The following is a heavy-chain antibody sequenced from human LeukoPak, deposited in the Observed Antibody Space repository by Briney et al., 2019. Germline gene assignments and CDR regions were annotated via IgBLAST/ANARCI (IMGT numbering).Heavy chain of an antibody. CDR1: GFTFSNYW. Sequence: GGSLRLSCAASGFTFSNYWMHWVRQAPGKGLEWVAVISYDGGNKYYADSVKGRFTISRDNSKNTMYMQMNSLRAEDTAVYYCARAGGGPTTLYWYFDIWGRGTLVTVSS. V-gene: IGHV3-30*03. J-gene: IGHJ2*01. CDR3: ARAGGGPTTLYWYFDI. CDR2: ISYDGGNK. D-gene: IGHD1-7*01.